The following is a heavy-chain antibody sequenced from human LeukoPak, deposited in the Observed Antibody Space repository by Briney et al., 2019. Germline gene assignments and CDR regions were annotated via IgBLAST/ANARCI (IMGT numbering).Heavy chain of an antibody. CDR2: IYYSGST. Sequence: SETLSLTCTVSGGSISSSSYYWGWIRQPPGKGLEWIGSIYYSGSTYYNPSLKSRVTISVDTSKNQFSLKLSSVTAADTAVYYCARGQGLYYGSGPGEPPTYWGQGTLVTVSS. J-gene: IGHJ4*02. D-gene: IGHD3-10*01. CDR1: GGSISSSSYY. CDR3: ARGQGLYYGSGPGEPPTY. V-gene: IGHV4-39*01.